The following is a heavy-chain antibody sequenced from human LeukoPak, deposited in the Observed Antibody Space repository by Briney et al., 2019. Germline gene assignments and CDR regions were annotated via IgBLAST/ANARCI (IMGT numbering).Heavy chain of an antibody. J-gene: IGHJ4*02. Sequence: SVKVSCKASGGTFSSYAISWVRQAPGQGLEWMGGIIPIFGTANYAQKFQGRVTITTDESTSTAYMELSSLRSEDTAVYYCATQQYNWNYEMEYWGQGTLVTVSS. V-gene: IGHV1-69*05. CDR2: IIPIFGTA. D-gene: IGHD1-7*01. CDR3: ATQQYNWNYEMEY. CDR1: GGTFSSYA.